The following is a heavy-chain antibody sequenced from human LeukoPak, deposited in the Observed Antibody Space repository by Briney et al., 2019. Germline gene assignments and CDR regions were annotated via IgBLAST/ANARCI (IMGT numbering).Heavy chain of an antibody. CDR2: IYYSGST. CDR1: GGSISSYY. V-gene: IGHV4-59*01. J-gene: IGHJ4*02. Sequence: PSETLSLTCTVSGGSISSYYWSWIRQPPGKGLEWIGYIYYSGSTNYNPSLKSRVTISVDTSKNQFSLKLSSVTAADTGVYYCARSAWYSSGWYSVDYWGQGTLVTVSS. CDR3: ARSAWYSSGWYSVDY. D-gene: IGHD6-19*01.